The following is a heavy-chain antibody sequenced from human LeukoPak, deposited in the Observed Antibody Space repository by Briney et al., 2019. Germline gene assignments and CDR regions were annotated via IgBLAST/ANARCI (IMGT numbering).Heavy chain of an antibody. Sequence: SQTPSLTFAISGDSVSSNSAAWNWIRQSPSRGLEWLGRTYYRSKWYNDYAVSVKSRITINPDTSKNQFSLQLNSVTPEDTAVYYCALGGMAGTYYYYGMDVWGQGTTVTVSS. CDR2: TYYRSKWYN. D-gene: IGHD6-19*01. CDR1: GDSVSSNSAA. CDR3: ALGGMAGTYYYYGMDV. V-gene: IGHV6-1*01. J-gene: IGHJ6*02.